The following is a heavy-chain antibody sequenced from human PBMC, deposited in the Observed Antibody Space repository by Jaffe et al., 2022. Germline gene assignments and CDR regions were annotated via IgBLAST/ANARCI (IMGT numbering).Heavy chain of an antibody. D-gene: IGHD2-15*01. CDR3: AKDSVVAATDYYYYMDV. CDR1: GFTFDDYA. J-gene: IGHJ6*03. Sequence: EVQLVESGGGLVQPGRSLRLSCAASGFTFDDYAMHWVRQAPGKGLEWVSGISWNSGSIGYADSVKGRFTISRDNAKNSLYLQMNSLRAEDTALYYCAKDSVVAATDYYYYMDVWGKGTTVTVSS. CDR2: ISWNSGSI. V-gene: IGHV3-9*01.